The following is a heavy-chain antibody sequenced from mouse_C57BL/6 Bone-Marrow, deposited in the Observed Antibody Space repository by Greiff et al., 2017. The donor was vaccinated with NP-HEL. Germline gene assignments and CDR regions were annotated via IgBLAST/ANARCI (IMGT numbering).Heavy chain of an antibody. D-gene: IGHD1-1*01. Sequence: EVQLQQSGPGLVKPSQSLSLTCSVTGYSIISGYYWNWIRQFPGNKLEWMAYISYYGSNNYNPSLKNPISITRDIAKNQFFLKLTSVTTEDTATYDGAREGGYYGSPFAYWGQGTRVTVSA. V-gene: IGHV3-6*01. J-gene: IGHJ3*01. CDR1: GYSIISGYY. CDR3: AREGGYYGSPFAY. CDR2: ISYYGSN.